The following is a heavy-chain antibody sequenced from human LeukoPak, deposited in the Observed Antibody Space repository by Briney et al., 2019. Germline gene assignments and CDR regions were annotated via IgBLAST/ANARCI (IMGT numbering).Heavy chain of an antibody. CDR2: ISSSGRYI. V-gene: IGHV3-21*01. CDR3: ARVGYPDI. J-gene: IGHJ3*02. CDR1: GFTFSTCT. Sequence: PGGSLRLSCAASGFTFSTCTMNWVRQAPGKGLEWVSSISSSGRYIYYAESMKGRFTISRDNSKNTLYLQMNSLRAEDTAVYYCARVGYPDIWGQGTMVTVSS. D-gene: IGHD2-2*01.